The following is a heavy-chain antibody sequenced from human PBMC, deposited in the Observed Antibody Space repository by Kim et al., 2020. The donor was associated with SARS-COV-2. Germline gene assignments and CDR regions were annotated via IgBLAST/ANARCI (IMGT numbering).Heavy chain of an antibody. D-gene: IGHD3-22*01. Sequence: SETLSLTCTVSGGSISSSSYYWGWIRQPPGKGLEWIGSIYYSGSTYYNPSLKSRVTISVDTSKNQFSLKLSSVTAADTAVYYCARHFILGKYDSSGYYRSLENWFDPWGQGTLVTVSS. J-gene: IGHJ5*02. CDR3: ARHFILGKYDSSGYYRSLENWFDP. V-gene: IGHV4-39*01. CDR1: GGSISSSSYY. CDR2: IYYSGST.